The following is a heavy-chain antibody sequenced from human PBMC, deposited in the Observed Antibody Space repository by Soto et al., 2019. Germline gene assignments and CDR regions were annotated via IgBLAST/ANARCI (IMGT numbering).Heavy chain of an antibody. Sequence: EVQLVESGGGLVQPGGSLRLSCAASGFTFSDHYMDWVRQAPGTGLEWVGRTRNKANSYTTEYAASVKGRFTISRDDSKNSLYLQMNTLKTEDTAVYYCASIVGSTTPRPWGQGTLVIVSS. CDR1: GFTFSDHY. V-gene: IGHV3-72*01. J-gene: IGHJ5*02. CDR2: TRNKANSYTT. D-gene: IGHD1-26*01. CDR3: ASIVGSTTPRP.